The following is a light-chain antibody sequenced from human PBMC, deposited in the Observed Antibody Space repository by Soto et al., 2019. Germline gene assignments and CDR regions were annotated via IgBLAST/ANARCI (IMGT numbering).Light chain of an antibody. CDR2: DAS. CDR1: QSLSSGY. V-gene: IGKV3-20*01. Sequence: IVLTQSPGTLSLSPGERVTLSCMASQSLSSGYLAWYQQKFGQAPRLLIYDASRRATGIPERFSGSGSGTDFTLTISRLEPEDFAVYYCQQYGSSPWTFGQGTKVDIK. J-gene: IGKJ1*01. CDR3: QQYGSSPWT.